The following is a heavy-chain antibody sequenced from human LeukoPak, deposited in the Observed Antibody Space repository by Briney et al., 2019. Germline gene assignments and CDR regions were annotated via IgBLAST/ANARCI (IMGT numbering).Heavy chain of an antibody. CDR1: GGSISSYY. CDR3: ARASHDYGDYSHFDY. Sequence: SETLSLTCTVSGGSISSYYWSWLRQPPGKGLEWLGYIYYSGSTNYNPSLKSRVTISVDTSKNQFSLKLSSVTAADTAVYYCARASHDYGDYSHFDYWGQGTLVTVSS. D-gene: IGHD4-17*01. CDR2: IYYSGST. V-gene: IGHV4-59*12. J-gene: IGHJ4*02.